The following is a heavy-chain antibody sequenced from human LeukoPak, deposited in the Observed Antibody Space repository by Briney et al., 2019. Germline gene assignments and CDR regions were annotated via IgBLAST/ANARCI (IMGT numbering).Heavy chain of an antibody. Sequence: GGSLRLSCAASGFTFSSYWMSWVRQAPGKGLEWVANIKQDGSEKSYVDSVKGRFTISRDNTKNSLYLQMNSLRAEDTAVYFCAREWAGPSFDYWGQGTLVTVST. CDR3: AREWAGPSFDY. D-gene: IGHD6-19*01. V-gene: IGHV3-7*01. CDR1: GFTFSSYW. J-gene: IGHJ4*02. CDR2: IKQDGSEK.